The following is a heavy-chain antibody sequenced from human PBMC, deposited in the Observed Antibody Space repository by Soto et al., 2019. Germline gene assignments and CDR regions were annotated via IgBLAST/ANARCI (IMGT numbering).Heavy chain of an antibody. CDR2: ISDDGSNK. V-gene: IGHV3-30*18. Sequence: QVQLVASGGGVVQPGRSLRVSCAASRFNFSSYGMHWVRQAPGKGLEWVAVISDDGSNKYYADSVKGRFTISRDNSKNTLYLQMHSLRAEDTAVYYCAKGAEMATSTSDYFDNWGQGTLVTVSS. J-gene: IGHJ4*02. D-gene: IGHD1-1*01. CDR3: AKGAEMATSTSDYFDN. CDR1: RFNFSSYG.